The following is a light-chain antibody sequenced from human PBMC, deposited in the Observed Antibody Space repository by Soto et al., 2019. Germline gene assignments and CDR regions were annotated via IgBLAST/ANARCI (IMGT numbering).Light chain of an antibody. Sequence: DIDMTPSHSTLSALLGDRVPVTCRGSQSFSSWLAWYQQKPGKAPKLLIYDVSSLGSGVPSRFSGSGSGTEFTLTISSLQPDDFATYYCQQFRTSAQRTKEDIK. CDR1: QSFSSW. CDR3: QQFRT. J-gene: IGKJ1*01. CDR2: DVS. V-gene: IGKV1-5*01.